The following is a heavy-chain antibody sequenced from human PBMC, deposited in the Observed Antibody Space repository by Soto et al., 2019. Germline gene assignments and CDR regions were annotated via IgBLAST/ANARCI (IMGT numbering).Heavy chain of an antibody. Sequence: SETLSLTCTVSGGSISSGGYYWSWIRQHPGKGLEWIGYIYYSGSTYYNPSLKSRVTISVDTSKNQFSLKLSSVTAADTAVYYCARHPHCSGGSCYSGGIDYWGQGTLVTVS. CDR1: GGSISSGGYY. D-gene: IGHD2-15*01. CDR3: ARHPHCSGGSCYSGGIDY. V-gene: IGHV4-31*03. CDR2: IYYSGST. J-gene: IGHJ4*02.